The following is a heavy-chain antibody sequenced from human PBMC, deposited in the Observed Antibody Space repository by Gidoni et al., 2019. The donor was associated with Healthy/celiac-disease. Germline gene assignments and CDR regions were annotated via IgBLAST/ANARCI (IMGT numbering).Heavy chain of an antibody. D-gene: IGHD3-10*01. CDR3: ARHSSGLHGRGHRTLGFFDY. Sequence: STYYNPSLKSRVTISVDTSKNQFSLKLSSVTAADTAVYYCARHSSGLHGRGHRTLGFFDYWGQGTLVTVSS. CDR2: ST. V-gene: IGHV4-39*01. J-gene: IGHJ4*02.